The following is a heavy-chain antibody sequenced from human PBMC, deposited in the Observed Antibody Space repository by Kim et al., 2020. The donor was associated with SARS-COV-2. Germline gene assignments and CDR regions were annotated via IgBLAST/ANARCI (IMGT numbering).Heavy chain of an antibody. J-gene: IGHJ4*02. V-gene: IGHV4-34*01. CDR2: INHSGST. Sequence: SETLSLTCAVYGGSFSGYYWSWIRQPPGKGLEWIGEINHSGSTNYNPSLKSRVTISVDTSKNQFSLKLSSVTAADTAVYYCARGKVPAAMDYWGQGTLVTVSS. CDR1: GGSFSGYY. D-gene: IGHD2-2*01. CDR3: ARGKVPAAMDY.